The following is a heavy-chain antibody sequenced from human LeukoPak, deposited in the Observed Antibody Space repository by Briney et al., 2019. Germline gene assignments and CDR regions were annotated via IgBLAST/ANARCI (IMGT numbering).Heavy chain of an antibody. CDR1: GGSFSGYC. V-gene: IGHV4-34*01. CDR2: INHSGST. CDR3: ARGAMGARLTMVRGAPRFDP. D-gene: IGHD3-10*01. J-gene: IGHJ5*02. Sequence: SETLSLTCAVYGGSFSGYCWSWIRQPPGKGLEWIGEINHSGSTNYNPSLTSRVTISVDTSKNQFSLKLSSVTAADTAVYYCARGAMGARLTMVRGAPRFDPWGQGTLVSVSS.